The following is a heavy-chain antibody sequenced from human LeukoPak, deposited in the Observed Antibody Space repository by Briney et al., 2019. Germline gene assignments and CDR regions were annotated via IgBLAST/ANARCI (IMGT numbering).Heavy chain of an antibody. Sequence: PGVSLRLSCAASGFTFSSYAMSWVRQAPGKGLEWVSAISGSGGSTYYADSVKGRFTISRDNSKNTLYLQMNSLRAEDTAVYYCAKDLDDSSGYPADFDYWGQGTLVTVSS. CDR2: ISGSGGST. J-gene: IGHJ4*02. D-gene: IGHD3-22*01. CDR3: AKDLDDSSGYPADFDY. V-gene: IGHV3-23*01. CDR1: GFTFSSYA.